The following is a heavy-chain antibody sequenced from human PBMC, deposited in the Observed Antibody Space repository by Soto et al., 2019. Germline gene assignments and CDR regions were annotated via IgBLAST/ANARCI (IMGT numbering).Heavy chain of an antibody. V-gene: IGHV4-34*01. CDR2: VNYRGSRT. D-gene: IGHD2-15*01. J-gene: IGHJ4*02. CDR3: AGGRPYPWTF. CDR1: GESLSTYF. Sequence: QVQLQQWGAGLLKPSETLSLTCAAYGESLSTYFWSWIRQLPGKGLEWIGEVNYRGSRTIYNPSPESRVTITVSTSRSQFSVTPRSVTADDTAVYYCAGGRPYPWTFGGQGTLVTVSS.